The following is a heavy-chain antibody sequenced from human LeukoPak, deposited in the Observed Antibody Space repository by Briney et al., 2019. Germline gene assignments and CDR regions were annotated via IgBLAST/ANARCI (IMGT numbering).Heavy chain of an antibody. Sequence: SETLSLTRTVSGGSISSSSYYWGWIRQPPGKGLEWIGSIYYSGSTYYNPSLRSRVTISVDTSKNQFSLKLSSVTAADTAVYYCARDRYDFWSGYYGAHAFDIWGQGTMVTVSS. D-gene: IGHD3-3*01. CDR3: ARDRYDFWSGYYGAHAFDI. CDR2: IYYSGST. V-gene: IGHV4-39*07. J-gene: IGHJ3*02. CDR1: GGSISSSSYY.